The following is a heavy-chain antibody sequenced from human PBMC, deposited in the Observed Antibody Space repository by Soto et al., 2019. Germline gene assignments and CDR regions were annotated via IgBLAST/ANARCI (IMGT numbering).Heavy chain of an antibody. D-gene: IGHD3-22*01. CDR2: IWYEGSNN. Sequence: GGSLGLSCAASGETLNIYGMALVCQAPGKELERVAVIWYEGSNNYSADAVKGRFTISRDKSKNTLYLQMNSLRAEDTAVYYCAIVGSANYDSSGYSYYFNYWGHGTLVTVSP. CDR3: AIVGSANYDSSGYSYYFNY. J-gene: IGHJ4*01. CDR1: GETLNIYG. V-gene: IGHV3-30*02.